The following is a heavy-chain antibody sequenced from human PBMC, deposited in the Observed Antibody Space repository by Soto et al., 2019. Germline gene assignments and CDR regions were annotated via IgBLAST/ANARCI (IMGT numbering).Heavy chain of an antibody. Sequence: PGGSLRLSCAASGFTFSSYEMNWVRQAPGKGLEWVSYISSSGSTIYYADSVKGRFTISRDNAKNSLYLQMNSLRAEDTAVYYFARESTNDIVVVPAATIPRYYYYGMVVWGQGTTGNVSS. CDR2: ISSSGSTI. J-gene: IGHJ6*02. V-gene: IGHV3-48*03. CDR1: GFTFSSYE. D-gene: IGHD2-2*01. CDR3: ARESTNDIVVVPAATIPRYYYYGMVV.